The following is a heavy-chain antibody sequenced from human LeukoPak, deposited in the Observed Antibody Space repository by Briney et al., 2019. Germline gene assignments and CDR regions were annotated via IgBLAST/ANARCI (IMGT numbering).Heavy chain of an antibody. J-gene: IGHJ4*02. D-gene: IGHD6-6*01. CDR1: SGSISSYY. Sequence: SETLSLTCTVSSGSISSYYWNWIRQPPGKGLEWIGYIYYTGDSNYNPSLKSRATISLDTSRSQFSLMLSSVTAADTAIYYCARHSFARPFDSWGQGTLVTVSS. V-gene: IGHV4-59*08. CDR2: IYYTGDS. CDR3: ARHSFARPFDS.